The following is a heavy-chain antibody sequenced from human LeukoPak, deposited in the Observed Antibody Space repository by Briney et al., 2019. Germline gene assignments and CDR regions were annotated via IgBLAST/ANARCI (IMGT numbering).Heavy chain of an antibody. Sequence: VASVKVSCKASGYTFTSYHMHWVRQAPGQRLEWMGITNPSGGSTSYAQKFQGRVSMTRDTSTSTVYMELSSLRSEDTAVYYCARDVGVAVYYMDVWGKGTTVTVSS. V-gene: IGHV1-46*01. CDR2: TNPSGGST. CDR3: ARDVGVAVYYMDV. D-gene: IGHD2-15*01. J-gene: IGHJ6*03. CDR1: GYTFTSYH.